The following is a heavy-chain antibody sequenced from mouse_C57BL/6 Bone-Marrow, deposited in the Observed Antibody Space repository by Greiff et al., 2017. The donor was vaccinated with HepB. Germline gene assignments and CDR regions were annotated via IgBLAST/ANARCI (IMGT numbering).Heavy chain of an antibody. D-gene: IGHD1-1*01. J-gene: IGHJ1*03. CDR2: IYPRSGNT. CDR1: GYTFTSYG. CDR3: ARKGIYYYGSSHWYFDV. V-gene: IGHV1-81*01. Sequence: VQLQQSGAELARPGASVKLSCKASGYTFTSYGISWVKQRTGQGLEWIGEIYPRSGNTYYNEKFKGKATLTADKSSSKAYMERRSLTSEDSAVYFCARKGIYYYGSSHWYFDVWGTGTTVTVSS.